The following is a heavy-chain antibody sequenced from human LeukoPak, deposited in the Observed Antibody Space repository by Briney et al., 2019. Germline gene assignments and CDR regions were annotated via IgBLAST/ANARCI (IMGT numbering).Heavy chain of an antibody. J-gene: IGHJ4*02. V-gene: IGHV4-59*01. CDR1: GGSISSYY. CDR3: ARWGIAAAGRVFDY. D-gene: IGHD6-13*01. CDR2: IYYSGST. Sequence: SETLSLTCTVSGGSISSYYWSWIRQPPGKGLEWIGYIYYSGSTNYNPSLKSRVTISVDTSKNQFSLKLSSVTAADTAVYYCARWGIAAAGRVFDYWGQGTLVTVSS.